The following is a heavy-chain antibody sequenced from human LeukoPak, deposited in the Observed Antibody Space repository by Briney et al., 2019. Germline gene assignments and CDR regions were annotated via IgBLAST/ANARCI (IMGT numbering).Heavy chain of an antibody. CDR3: ASGIVVVPAARKRASYFDY. CDR1: GFTSSSYS. CDR2: ISSSSSYI. D-gene: IGHD2-2*01. J-gene: IGHJ4*02. V-gene: IGHV3-21*01. Sequence: PGGSLRLSCAASGFTSSSYSMNWVRQAPGKGLEWVSSISSSSSYIYYADSVKGRFTISRDNAKNSLYLQMNSLRAEDTAVYYCASGIVVVPAARKRASYFDYWGQGTLVTVSS.